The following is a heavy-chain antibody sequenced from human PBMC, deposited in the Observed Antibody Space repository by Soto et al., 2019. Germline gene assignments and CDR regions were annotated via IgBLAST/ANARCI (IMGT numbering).Heavy chain of an antibody. Sequence: GSLRRSCAVSGFTFSDYYMDWVRQTPGKGLEWVARSKNKANSYSTEYAASVKGRFTISRDDSKNSLYLQMISLKTDDTAMYYCVRGKNSFDFWGQGTLVTVSS. V-gene: IGHV3-72*01. CDR3: VRGKNSFDF. CDR2: SKNKANSYST. J-gene: IGHJ4*02. CDR1: GFTFSDYY.